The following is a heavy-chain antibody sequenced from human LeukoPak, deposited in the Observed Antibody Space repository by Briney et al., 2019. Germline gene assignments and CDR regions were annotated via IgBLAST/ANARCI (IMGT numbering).Heavy chain of an antibody. D-gene: IGHD3-3*01. Sequence: SETLSLTCTVSGGSISSSSYYWCWIRQPPGKGLEWIGSIYYSGSTYYNPSLKSRVTISVDTSKNQFSLKLSSVTAADTAVYYCARRGYDFWSGYYTGFDYWGQGTLVTVSS. V-gene: IGHV4-39*01. CDR1: GGSISSSSYY. CDR2: IYYSGST. CDR3: ARRGYDFWSGYYTGFDY. J-gene: IGHJ4*02.